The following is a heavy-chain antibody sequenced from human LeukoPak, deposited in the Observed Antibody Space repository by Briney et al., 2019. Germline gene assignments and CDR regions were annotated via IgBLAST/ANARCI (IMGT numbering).Heavy chain of an antibody. Sequence: PGGSLRLSCAASGFTFSSYWMSWVRQAPGKGLGWVANIKQDGSEKYYVDSVKGRFTISRDNAKNSLYLQMNSLRAEDTAVYYCARVWYYYDSSGYYPDYWGQGTLVTVSS. V-gene: IGHV3-7*01. J-gene: IGHJ4*02. CDR3: ARVWYYYDSSGYYPDY. CDR2: IKQDGSEK. CDR1: GFTFSSYW. D-gene: IGHD3-22*01.